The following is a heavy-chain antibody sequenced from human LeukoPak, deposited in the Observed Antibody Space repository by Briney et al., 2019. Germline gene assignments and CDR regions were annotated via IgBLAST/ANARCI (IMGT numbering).Heavy chain of an antibody. CDR3: ARGHLVVPAAMRSGWFDP. J-gene: IGHJ5*02. D-gene: IGHD2-2*01. Sequence: SETLSLTCTVSGGSISSSSYYWGWIRQPPGKGLEWIGSIYYSGSTYYNPSLKSRVTISVDTSKNQFSLKLSSVTAADTAVYYCARGHLVVPAAMRSGWFDPWGQGTLVTVSS. CDR1: GGSISSSSYY. CDR2: IYYSGST. V-gene: IGHV4-39*01.